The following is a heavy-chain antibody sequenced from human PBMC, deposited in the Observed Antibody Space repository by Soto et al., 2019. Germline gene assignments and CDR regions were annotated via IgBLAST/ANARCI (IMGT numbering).Heavy chain of an antibody. V-gene: IGHV4-30-2*01. CDR3: ARGGQITMVRGVIVTYHFDY. CDR2: IYHSGST. Sequence: QLQLQESGSGLVKPSQTLSLTCAVSGGSISSSGYSWSWIRQPPGKGLEGIGNIYHSGSTYYNPALKRRVNISIERSKNQVSLRLSSVTAADTGVYYCARGGQITMVRGVIVTYHFDYWGQGTLVTVSS. J-gene: IGHJ4*02. D-gene: IGHD3-10*01. CDR1: GGSISSSGYS.